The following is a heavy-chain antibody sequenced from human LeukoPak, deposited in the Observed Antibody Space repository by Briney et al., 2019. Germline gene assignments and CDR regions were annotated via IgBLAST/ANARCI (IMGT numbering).Heavy chain of an antibody. D-gene: IGHD1-26*01. J-gene: IGHJ6*03. CDR3: AKDGGIVGAAIKLGRLYYYYMDV. CDR1: TFTFRSYG. CDR2: IRYDGINE. V-gene: IGHV3-30*02. Sequence: GGSLRLSCAASTFTFRSYGMHWVRQAPGKGLEWVAFIRYDGINEYYADSVKGRFTISRHNSKNTVYLQMNSLRAEDTAVYYCAKDGGIVGAAIKLGRLYYYYMDVWGKGTTVTVSS.